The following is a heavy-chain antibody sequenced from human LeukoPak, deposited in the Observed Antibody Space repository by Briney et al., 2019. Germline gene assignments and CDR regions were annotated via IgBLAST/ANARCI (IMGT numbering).Heavy chain of an antibody. CDR1: GFTFSSYA. J-gene: IGHJ5*02. V-gene: IGHV3-23*01. D-gene: IGHD2-2*02. CDR2: ISGSGGST. Sequence: GGSLRLSCAASGFTFSSYAMSWVRQAPGKGQEWVSAISGSGGSTYYADSVKGRFTISRDNSKNTLYLQMNSLRAEDTAVYYCAKHGCSSTSCYTLRWFDPWGQGTLVTVSS. CDR3: AKHGCSSTSCYTLRWFDP.